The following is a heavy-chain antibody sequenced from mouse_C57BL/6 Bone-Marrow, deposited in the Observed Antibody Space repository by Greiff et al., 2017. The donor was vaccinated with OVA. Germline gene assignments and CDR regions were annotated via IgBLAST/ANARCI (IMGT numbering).Heavy chain of an antibody. Sequence: QVQLQQSGAELVRPGASVTLSCKASGYTFTDYEMHWVKQTPVHGLEWIGAIDPETGGTAYNQKFKGKAILTADKSSSTAYMELRSLTSEDSAVYYCTRRKITTVDWYFDVWGTGTTVTVSS. J-gene: IGHJ1*03. V-gene: IGHV1-15*01. CDR2: IDPETGGT. D-gene: IGHD1-1*01. CDR1: GYTFTDYE. CDR3: TRRKITTVDWYFDV.